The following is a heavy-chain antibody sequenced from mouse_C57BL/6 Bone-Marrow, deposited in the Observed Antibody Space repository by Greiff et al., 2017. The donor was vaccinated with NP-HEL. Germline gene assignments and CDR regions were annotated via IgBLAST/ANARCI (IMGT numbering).Heavy chain of an antibody. V-gene: IGHV1-81*01. CDR3: ARSAYYYGSSHFDY. Sequence: QVTLKVSGAELARPGASVKLSCKASGYTFTSYGISWVKQRTGQGLEWIGEIYPRSGNTYYNEKFKGKATLTADKSSSTAYMELRSLTSEDSAVYFCARSAYYYGSSHFDYWGQGTTLTVSS. D-gene: IGHD1-1*01. CDR2: IYPRSGNT. J-gene: IGHJ2*01. CDR1: GYTFTSYG.